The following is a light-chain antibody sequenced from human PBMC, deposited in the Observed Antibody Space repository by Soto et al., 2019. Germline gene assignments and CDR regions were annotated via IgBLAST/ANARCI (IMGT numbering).Light chain of an antibody. CDR3: QQRSNWPPVYT. CDR1: QSVSSY. V-gene: IGKV3-11*01. CDR2: DAS. Sequence: EIVLTQSPATLSLSPWERATLSCRASQSVSSYLAWYQQKPGQAPRLLIYDASNRATGIPARFSGSGSGTDFTLTISSLEPEDFAVYYCQQRSNWPPVYTFGQGTKVDIK. J-gene: IGKJ2*01.